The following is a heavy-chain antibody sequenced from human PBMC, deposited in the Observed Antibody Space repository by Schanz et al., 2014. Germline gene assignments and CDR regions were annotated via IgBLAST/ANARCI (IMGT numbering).Heavy chain of an antibody. J-gene: IGHJ4*02. Sequence: PGGSLRLSCAASGFTFSNYWMHWVRQAPGKGLVWVSRINGDGSRTAYADSVRGRFTISRDNAENTLFLQMNSLRAEDTAVYYCARKVVATIGGYYDNWGQGTLVIVSS. D-gene: IGHD5-12*01. CDR3: ARKVVATIGGYYDN. CDR1: GFTFSNYW. CDR2: INGDGSRT. V-gene: IGHV3-74*01.